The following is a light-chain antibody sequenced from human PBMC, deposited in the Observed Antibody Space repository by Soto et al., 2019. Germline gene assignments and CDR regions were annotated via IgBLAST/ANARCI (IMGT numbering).Light chain of an antibody. V-gene: IGKV3-15*01. CDR3: QQYNNWPPP. CDR1: QSVSSN. Sequence: EIVLTQSPGTLSLSPGERATLSCRASQSVSSNYLAWYQQKPGQAPKLLIYGASTRATGIPARFSGSGSGTEFTLTISSLQSEDFAVYYCQQYNNWPPPFGQGTKVDI. J-gene: IGKJ1*01. CDR2: GAS.